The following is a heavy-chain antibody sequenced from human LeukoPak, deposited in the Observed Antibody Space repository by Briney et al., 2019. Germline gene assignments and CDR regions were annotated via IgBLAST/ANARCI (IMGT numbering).Heavy chain of an antibody. Sequence: KPSETLSLXCTVSGGSISSYYWSWIRQPPGKGLEWIGYIYYSGSTNYNPSLKSRVTISVDTSKNQFSLKLSSVTAADTAVYYCARGDDYVGFDPWGQGTLVTVSS. CDR3: ARGDDYVGFDP. J-gene: IGHJ5*02. CDR2: IYYSGST. CDR1: GGSISSYY. D-gene: IGHD4-17*01. V-gene: IGHV4-59*01.